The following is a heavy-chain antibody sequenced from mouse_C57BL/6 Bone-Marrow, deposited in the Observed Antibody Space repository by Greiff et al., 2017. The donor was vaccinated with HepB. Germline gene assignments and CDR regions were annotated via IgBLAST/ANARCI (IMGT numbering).Heavy chain of an antibody. CDR2: IDPSDSYT. Sequence: QVQLKQPGAELVRPGTSVKLSCKASGYTFTSYWMHWVKQRPGQGLEWIGVIDPSDSYTNYNQKFKGKATLTVYTSSSTAYMQLSSLTSEDSAVYYCASLGGSFFAYWGQGTLVTVSA. CDR3: ASLGGSFFAY. V-gene: IGHV1-59*01. CDR1: GYTFTSYW. J-gene: IGHJ3*01. D-gene: IGHD1-1*01.